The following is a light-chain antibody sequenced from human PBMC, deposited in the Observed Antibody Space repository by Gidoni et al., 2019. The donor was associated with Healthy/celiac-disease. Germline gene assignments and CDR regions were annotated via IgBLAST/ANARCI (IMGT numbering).Light chain of an antibody. Sequence: SYVLTQPPSVSVAPGQPARITGGGNNIVSKSVPWYHQKPGQAPVLVVYDDSDRPSGIPERFSGSNSGNTATLTSSRVEVGDEADYYCQVWDSSSDHVVFGGGTKLTVL. J-gene: IGLJ2*01. CDR1: NIVSKS. CDR2: DDS. V-gene: IGLV3-21*02. CDR3: QVWDSSSDHVV.